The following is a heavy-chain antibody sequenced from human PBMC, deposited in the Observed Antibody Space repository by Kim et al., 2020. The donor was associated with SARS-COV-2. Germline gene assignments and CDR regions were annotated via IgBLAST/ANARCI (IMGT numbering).Heavy chain of an antibody. CDR2: T. Sequence: TNYADSVKGRFTISRDNAKNSLYLQMNSLRAEDTAVYYCARVLVRGVIDYWGQGTLVTVSS. J-gene: IGHJ4*02. CDR3: ARVLVRGVIDY. V-gene: IGHV3-11*05. D-gene: IGHD3-10*01.